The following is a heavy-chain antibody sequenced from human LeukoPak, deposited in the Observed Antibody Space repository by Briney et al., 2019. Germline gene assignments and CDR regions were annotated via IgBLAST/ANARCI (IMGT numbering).Heavy chain of an antibody. Sequence: SETLSLTCAVYGGSFSGYYWSWIRQPPGKGLEWIGYIYYSGSTNYNPSLKSRVTISVDTSKNQFSLKLSSVTAADTAVYYCARSRTGGRLQYYYFDYWGQGTLVIVSS. D-gene: IGHD4-11*01. CDR1: GGSFSGYY. CDR3: ARSRTGGRLQYYYFDY. J-gene: IGHJ4*02. CDR2: IYYSGST. V-gene: IGHV4-59*01.